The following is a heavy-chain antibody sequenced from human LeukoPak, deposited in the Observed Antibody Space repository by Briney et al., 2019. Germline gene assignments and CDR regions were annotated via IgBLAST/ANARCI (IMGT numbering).Heavy chain of an antibody. V-gene: IGHV3-30-3*01. CDR1: GLTFSSYA. Sequence: GGSLRLSCAASGLTFSSYAMHWVRQAPGKGLEWVAVISYDGSNKYYADSVKGRFTISRDNSKNTLYLQMNSLRAEDTAVYYCARPPDIVVVPAATQTDGHYFDYWGQGTLVTVSS. CDR2: ISYDGSNK. CDR3: ARPPDIVVVPAATQTDGHYFDY. J-gene: IGHJ4*02. D-gene: IGHD2-2*01.